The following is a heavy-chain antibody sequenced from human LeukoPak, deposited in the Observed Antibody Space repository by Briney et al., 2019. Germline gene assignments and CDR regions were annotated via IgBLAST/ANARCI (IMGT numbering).Heavy chain of an antibody. CDR2: TSGSGGST. CDR3: AKQQGVDYYYGMDV. D-gene: IGHD3-16*01. Sequence: GGSLRLSCAASGFTLSNYAMSWVRQAPGKGLEWVSATSGSGGSTYYADSVKGRFTISRDNSKNTLYLQMNSLRAEDTAVYYCAKQQGVDYYYGMDVWGQGTTVTVSS. V-gene: IGHV3-23*01. J-gene: IGHJ6*02. CDR1: GFTLSNYA.